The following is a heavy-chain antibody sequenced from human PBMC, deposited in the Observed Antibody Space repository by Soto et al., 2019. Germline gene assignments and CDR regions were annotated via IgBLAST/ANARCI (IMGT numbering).Heavy chain of an antibody. CDR1: GGSFSGYY. CDR2: INHSGST. D-gene: IGHD3-10*02. Sequence: SETLSLTCAVYGGSFSGYYWSWIRQPPGKGLEWIGEINHSGSTNYNPSLKSRVTISVDTSKNQFSLKLSSVTAADTAVYYCARLCRETYYYYMDVWGKGTTVTVSS. J-gene: IGHJ6*03. CDR3: ARLCRETYYYYMDV. V-gene: IGHV4-34*01.